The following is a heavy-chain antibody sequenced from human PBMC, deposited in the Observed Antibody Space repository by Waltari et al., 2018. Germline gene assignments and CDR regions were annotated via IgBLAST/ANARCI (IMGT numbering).Heavy chain of an antibody. D-gene: IGHD1-26*01. CDR2: INPNSGDT. V-gene: IGHV1-2*02. Sequence: QVQLVQSGAEVKKPGASVKVSCKASGYTFTGYYMHWVRQAPGQGLEWMGWINPNSGDTNYAQKFQGRVTMTRDTSISTAYMELSRLRSDDTAVYYCVRGIRATTYFDYWGQGTLVTVSS. J-gene: IGHJ4*02. CDR1: GYTFTGYY. CDR3: VRGIRATTYFDY.